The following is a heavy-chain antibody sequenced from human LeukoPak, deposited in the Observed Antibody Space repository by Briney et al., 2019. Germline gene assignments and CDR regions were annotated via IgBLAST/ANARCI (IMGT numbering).Heavy chain of an antibody. CDR3: ARGKDYYDSSGYYYVFDY. CDR1: GGTFSSYA. Sequence: ASVKVSCKASGGTFSSYAISWVGQAPGQGLEWMGGIIPIFGTANYAQKFQGRVTITADESTSTACMELSSLRSEDTAVYYCARGKDYYDSSGYYYVFDYWGQGTLVTVSS. J-gene: IGHJ4*02. D-gene: IGHD3-22*01. CDR2: IIPIFGTA. V-gene: IGHV1-69*13.